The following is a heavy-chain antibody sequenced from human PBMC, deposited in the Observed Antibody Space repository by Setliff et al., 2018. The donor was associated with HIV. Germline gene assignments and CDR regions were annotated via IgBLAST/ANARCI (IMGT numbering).Heavy chain of an antibody. D-gene: IGHD3-3*01. J-gene: IGHJ2*01. Sequence: PSETLSLTCAVYGGSFSGYYWSWIRQPPGKGLEWIGEINHSGSTNYNPSLKSRVTISVDMSKNQLSLKLSSVTAADTAVYYCLLWTGYYTYWFFDLWGRGALVTVSS. CDR3: LLWTGYYTYWFFDL. CDR1: GGSFSGYY. CDR2: INHSGST. V-gene: IGHV4-34*03.